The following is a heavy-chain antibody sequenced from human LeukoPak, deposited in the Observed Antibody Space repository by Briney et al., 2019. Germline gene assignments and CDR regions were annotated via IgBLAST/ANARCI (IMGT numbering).Heavy chain of an antibody. V-gene: IGHV3-30*18. CDR3: AKGLYATSSVFDS. CDR1: GFTFSSYG. D-gene: IGHD2/OR15-2a*01. J-gene: IGHJ4*02. Sequence: PGGSLRLSCAASGFTFSSYGMHWVRQAPGKGLEWVAVISDDGSNKSYADSVKGRFTISRDNSKNTLYLQMNSLRAEDTAVFFCAKGLYATSSVFDSWGQGTLVTVSS. CDR2: ISDDGSNK.